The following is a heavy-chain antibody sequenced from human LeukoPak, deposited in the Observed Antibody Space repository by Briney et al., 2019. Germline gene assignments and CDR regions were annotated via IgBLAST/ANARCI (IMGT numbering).Heavy chain of an antibody. V-gene: IGHV3-23*01. CDR1: GFTLSSYA. CDR2: ISGSGGST. CDR3: TKDLGYCSGGSCWGHGAFDI. J-gene: IGHJ3*02. Sequence: GGSLRLSFAASGFTLSSYAMSWVRPAPGEGLEWVSAISGSGGSTYYADSVKGRFTISRDNSKNTLYLQMNSLRAEDTAVYYCTKDLGYCSGGSCWGHGAFDIWGQGTMVTVSS. D-gene: IGHD2-15*01.